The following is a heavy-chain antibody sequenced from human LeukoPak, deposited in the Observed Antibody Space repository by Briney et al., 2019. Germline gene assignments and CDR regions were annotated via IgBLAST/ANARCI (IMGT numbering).Heavy chain of an antibody. V-gene: IGHV1-2*02. CDR3: ARGGLPIYYYYIDV. D-gene: IGHD3-16*01. Sequence: ASAKVSCKASGYTFTGYYMHWVRQAPGQGLEWMGWINPNSGGTNYAQKFQGRVTMTRDTSINTAYMELSRLRSDDTAVYYCARGGLPIYYYYIDVWGKGTTVTVSS. J-gene: IGHJ6*03. CDR1: GYTFTGYY. CDR2: INPNSGGT.